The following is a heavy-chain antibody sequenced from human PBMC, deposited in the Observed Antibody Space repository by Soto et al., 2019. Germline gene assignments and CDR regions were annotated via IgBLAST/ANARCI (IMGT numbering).Heavy chain of an antibody. Sequence: EVQLVESGGGLVQPGGSLRLSCAASGLTFSSYAMHWVRQAPGKGLEYVSVTSGNGGRTYYANSVKGRFTISRDNSKNTLYLQMGSLRAEDMAVYYCARSYCSTASCVTFYYYMDVWGKGTTVTVSS. CDR3: ARSYCSTASCVTFYYYMDV. V-gene: IGHV3-64*01. CDR2: TSGNGGRT. D-gene: IGHD2-15*01. CDR1: GLTFSSYA. J-gene: IGHJ6*03.